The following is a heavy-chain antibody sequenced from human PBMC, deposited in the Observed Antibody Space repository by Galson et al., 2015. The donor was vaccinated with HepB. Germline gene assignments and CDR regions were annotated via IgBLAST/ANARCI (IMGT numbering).Heavy chain of an antibody. CDR1: GGTFSSYT. D-gene: IGHD3-22*01. CDR3: ARDQEYRYYDSSGYYRADAFDI. Sequence: SVKVSCKASGGTFSSYTISWVRQAPGQGLEWMGRIIPILGIANYAQKFQGRVTITADKSTSTAYMELSSLRSEDTAVYYCARDQEYRYYDSSGYYRADAFDIWGQGTMVTVSS. CDR2: IIPILGIA. J-gene: IGHJ3*02. V-gene: IGHV1-69*04.